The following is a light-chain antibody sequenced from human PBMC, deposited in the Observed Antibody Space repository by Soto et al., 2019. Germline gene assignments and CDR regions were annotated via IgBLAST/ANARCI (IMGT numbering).Light chain of an antibody. CDR3: AAWDDSLSGPDVV. J-gene: IGLJ2*01. CDR2: RND. Sequence: QLVLTQPPSASGTPGQRVSISCSGSSSNIGPNDVYWYQRLPGTAPKLLIQRNDQRPSGVPDRFSGSKSGTSASLAISGLRPEDEADYYCAAWDDSLSGPDVVFGGGTQLTVL. V-gene: IGLV1-47*01. CDR1: SSNIGPND.